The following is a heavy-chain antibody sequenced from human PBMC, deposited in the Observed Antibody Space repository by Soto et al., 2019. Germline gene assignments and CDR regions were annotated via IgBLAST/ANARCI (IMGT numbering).Heavy chain of an antibody. Sequence: QVQLVQSGAEVKKPGSSVKVSCKASGGTFSSYAISWVRQAPGQGLEWMGGIIPIFGTANYAQKFQGRVTITADESTSTAYMELSSLRSEDTAVYYCAQGGYGGNPTGLLYYGMDVWGQGTTVTVSS. CDR2: IIPIFGTA. V-gene: IGHV1-69*12. D-gene: IGHD4-17*01. CDR1: GGTFSSYA. J-gene: IGHJ6*02. CDR3: AQGGYGGNPTGLLYYGMDV.